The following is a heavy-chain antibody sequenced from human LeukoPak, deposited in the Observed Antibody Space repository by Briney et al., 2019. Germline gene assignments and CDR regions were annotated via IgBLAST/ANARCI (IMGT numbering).Heavy chain of an antibody. D-gene: IGHD3-22*01. CDR1: GYTFSSFS. Sequence: PGGSLRLSCVASGYTFSSFSINWVRQPPGKGLEWVSSISVRSNYIYYADSVRGRFSISRDDARDSLFLQMNSLRAEDTAVYYCVRLRRNSDTSGYYYYYDFWGQGTLVTVSS. CDR2: ISVRSNYI. J-gene: IGHJ4*02. CDR3: VRLRRNSDTSGYYYYYDF. V-gene: IGHV3-21*01.